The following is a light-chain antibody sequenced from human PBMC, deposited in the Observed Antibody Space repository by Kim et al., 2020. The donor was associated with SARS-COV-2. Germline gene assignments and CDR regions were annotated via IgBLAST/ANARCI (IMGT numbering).Light chain of an antibody. Sequence: LSPGETATLSGRASQSVSNGVGWYQQKPGQAPRLLIYDAANRAPGSPARFSGSGSGTDFTRTISSLEPEDFAVYYCQQRSNWPPFTFGQGTKLEI. CDR1: QSVSNG. CDR2: DAA. V-gene: IGKV3-11*01. CDR3: QQRSNWPPFT. J-gene: IGKJ2*01.